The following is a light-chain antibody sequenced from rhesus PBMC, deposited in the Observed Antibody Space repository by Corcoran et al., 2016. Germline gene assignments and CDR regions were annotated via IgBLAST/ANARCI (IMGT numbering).Light chain of an antibody. CDR1: SIGSKY. J-gene: IGLJ6*01. Sequence: SYDVTQPRSVSVSPGQTARFTCGGESIGSKYVHWYQQKPAQAPVLVIYKDSNRPSGIPERFSGSNSGNTATLTISGVEAGDEADYYCQVWDSSSDHDVFGSGTKFTVL. CDR3: QVWDSSSDHDV. CDR2: KDS. V-gene: IGLV3-29*01.